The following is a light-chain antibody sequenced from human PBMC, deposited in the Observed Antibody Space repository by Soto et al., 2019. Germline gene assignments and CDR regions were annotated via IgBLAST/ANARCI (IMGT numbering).Light chain of an antibody. CDR3: SSYTTSSNYV. V-gene: IGLV2-14*01. J-gene: IGLJ1*01. CDR1: SSDVGSYNF. CDR2: EVS. Sequence: QSALTQPASVSGSPGQSITISCTGTSSDVGSYNFVSWYQQLPGKAPKLMIYEVSNRPSGVSNRFSGSKSGNTASLTVSGLQAEDEADYYSSSYTTSSNYVFGSGTKVTVL.